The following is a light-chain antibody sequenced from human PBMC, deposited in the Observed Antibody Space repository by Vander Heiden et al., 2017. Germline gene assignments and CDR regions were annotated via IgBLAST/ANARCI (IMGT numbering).Light chain of an antibody. CDR2: GAS. Sequence: EIVLTRSPGPLSLSPGERATLSCRASQSVSSSYLAWYQQKPGQAPRLLIYGASSRATGIPDSFSGSGSGTDFTLTISRLEPEDFAVYYCQQYGSSPYTFGQGTKLEIK. V-gene: IGKV3-20*01. J-gene: IGKJ2*01. CDR1: QSVSSSY. CDR3: QQYGSSPYT.